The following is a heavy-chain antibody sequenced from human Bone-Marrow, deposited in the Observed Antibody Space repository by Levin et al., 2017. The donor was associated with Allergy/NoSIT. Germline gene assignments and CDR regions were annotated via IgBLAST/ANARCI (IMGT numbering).Heavy chain of an antibody. CDR3: ARHYYYYIDV. CDR1: GGSVSSDNW. CDR2: IHHSGGT. J-gene: IGHJ6*03. V-gene: IGHV4-4*02. Sequence: SQTLSLTCVVSGGSVSSDNWWGWVRQSPGKGLEWIAEIHHSGGTNYNPSLKSRVTMSVDKSKNQFSLNLSSVTAADTAVYYCARHYYYYIDVWGKGTPVTVS.